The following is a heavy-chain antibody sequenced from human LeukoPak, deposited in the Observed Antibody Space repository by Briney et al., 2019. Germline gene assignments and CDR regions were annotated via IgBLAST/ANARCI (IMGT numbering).Heavy chain of an antibody. CDR3: ARDYYGSGSFDY. D-gene: IGHD3-10*01. V-gene: IGHV3-53*01. Sequence: GGSLRLSCAASGFTVSSNYMSWVRQAPGKGLEWVSVIYSGGSTYYADSVKGRFTISRDNSKNTLYLQMNSLRAEDTAVYYCARDYYGSGSFDYWGQGTLVTVSS. CDR2: IYSGGST. CDR1: GFTVSSNY. J-gene: IGHJ4*02.